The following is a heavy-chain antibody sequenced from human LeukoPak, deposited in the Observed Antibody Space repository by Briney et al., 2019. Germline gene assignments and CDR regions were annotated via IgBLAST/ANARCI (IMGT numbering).Heavy chain of an antibody. J-gene: IGHJ4*02. CDR3: AKESLKGSSFDY. D-gene: IGHD6-6*01. Sequence: GGSLRLSCAASGFTFSSYGMHWVRQAPGKGLEWVAVIWYGGSNKYYADSVKGRFTISRDNSKNTLYLQMNSLRAEDTAVYYCAKESLKGSSFDYWGQGTLVTVSS. CDR2: IWYGGSNK. CDR1: GFTFSSYG. V-gene: IGHV3-30*02.